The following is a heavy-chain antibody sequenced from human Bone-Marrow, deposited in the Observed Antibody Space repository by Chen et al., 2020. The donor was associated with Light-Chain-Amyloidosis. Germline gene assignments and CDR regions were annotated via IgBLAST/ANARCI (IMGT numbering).Heavy chain of an antibody. D-gene: IGHD1-26*01. J-gene: IGHJ4*02. CDR1: GFTFSNAW. Sequence: EVQLVESGGGLVKPGGSLRLSCAASGFTFSNAWMSWVRQAPGKGLEWVGRIKSKTDGGTTDYAAPVKGRFTISRDDSKNTLYLQMNSLKTEDTAVYYCTTDREVGATEIVYWGQGTLVTVSS. CDR3: TTDREVGATEIVY. V-gene: IGHV3-15*01. CDR2: IKSKTDGGTT.